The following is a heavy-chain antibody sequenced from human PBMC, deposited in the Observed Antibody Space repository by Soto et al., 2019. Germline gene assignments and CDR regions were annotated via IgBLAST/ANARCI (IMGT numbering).Heavy chain of an antibody. V-gene: IGHV2-5*02. D-gene: IGHD5-18*01. CDR3: XXXWGLPFDY. CDR1: GFSLRTTGVG. J-gene: IGHJ4*02. Sequence: QITLKESGPTLVKPTQTLTLTCTYSGFSLRTTGVGVGWIRQPPGKALEWLGIIYWDDDKRYSPSLKSRLTLXXXXXXXXXXXXXXXXXXVDTAXXXXXXXWGLPFDYWGPGNLVIVSS. CDR2: IYWDDDK.